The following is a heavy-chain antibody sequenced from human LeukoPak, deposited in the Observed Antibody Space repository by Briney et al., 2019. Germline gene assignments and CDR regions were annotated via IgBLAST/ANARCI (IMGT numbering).Heavy chain of an antibody. V-gene: IGHV3-11*06. Sequence: NPGGSLRLSCAASGFTFSDYYMSWIHQAPGKGLEWVSYISSISSYTNYADSVKGRFTISRDNAKNSLYLQMNSLRAEDTAVYYCARAPHYSNYGPYYYGMDVWGQGTTVTVSS. CDR3: ARAPHYSNYGPYYYGMDV. CDR2: ISSISSYT. D-gene: IGHD4-11*01. CDR1: GFTFSDYY. J-gene: IGHJ6*02.